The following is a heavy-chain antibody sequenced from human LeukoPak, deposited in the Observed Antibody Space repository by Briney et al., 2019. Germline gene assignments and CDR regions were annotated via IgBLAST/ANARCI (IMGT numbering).Heavy chain of an antibody. CDR2: IKFDGNEK. CDR3: GRLDEAFDN. J-gene: IGHJ4*02. D-gene: IGHD5-24*01. Sequence: RAGGSLRLSCTASGFSFSRYWLSWVRQAPGKGLEWVANIKFDGNEKYYVDSVKGRFTISRDNAKNSLYLQMNSLRAEDTAIYYCGRLDEAFDNWGQGTLVTVSS. CDR1: GFSFSRYW. V-gene: IGHV3-7*01.